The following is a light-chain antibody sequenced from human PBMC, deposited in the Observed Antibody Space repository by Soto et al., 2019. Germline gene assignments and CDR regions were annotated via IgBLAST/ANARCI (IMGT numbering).Light chain of an antibody. J-gene: IGLJ3*02. CDR3: CSYAGSYTWV. Sequence: QSALTQPRSVSGSPGQSVTISCTGTSSDIGNYNYVSWYQQHPGKAPKLMIYDVSKWPSGVPDRFSGSKSDNTASLTISGLQAEDEADYYCCSYAGSYTWVFGGGTKVTVL. CDR2: DVS. V-gene: IGLV2-11*01. CDR1: SSDIGNYNY.